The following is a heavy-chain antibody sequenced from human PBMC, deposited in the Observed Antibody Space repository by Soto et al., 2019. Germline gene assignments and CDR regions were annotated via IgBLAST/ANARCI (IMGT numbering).Heavy chain of an antibody. CDR3: AGYLHGQGFKV. Sequence: QVQLVQSGAEVKKPGASVKVSCKPSGDTFTNFDLNWVRQAAGKGLEWLGWMRANSGDTGHAQKFRGSISMTRDISMSTAYMVLSSLRAEDTAVYYCAGYLHGQGFKVWGQGTLVIVSS. D-gene: IGHD3-3*01. V-gene: IGHV1-8*01. J-gene: IGHJ4*02. CDR1: GDTFTNFD. CDR2: MRANSGDT.